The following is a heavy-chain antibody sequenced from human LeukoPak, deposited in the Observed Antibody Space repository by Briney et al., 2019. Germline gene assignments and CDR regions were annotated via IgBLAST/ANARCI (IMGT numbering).Heavy chain of an antibody. V-gene: IGHV4-39*07. Sequence: KSSETLSLTCTVSGGSISSTSYYWGWIRQPPGKGLEWIGSIYYSGSTYYNPSLKSRVTISVDTSKNQFSLKLSSVTAADTAVYYCASIPVAGTYLGYLDYWGQGTLVTVSS. CDR1: GGSISSTSYY. D-gene: IGHD6-19*01. CDR3: ASIPVAGTYLGYLDY. CDR2: IYYSGST. J-gene: IGHJ4*02.